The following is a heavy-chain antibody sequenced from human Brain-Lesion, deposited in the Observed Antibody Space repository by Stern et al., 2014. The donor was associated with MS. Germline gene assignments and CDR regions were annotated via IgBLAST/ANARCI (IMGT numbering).Heavy chain of an antibody. CDR2: IFNSGST. J-gene: IGHJ6*02. CDR1: GGSISSGGYY. Sequence: VQLVQSGPGLVKPSQTLSLSCTVSGGSISSGGYYWSWIRQPAGKGLEWIGRIFNSGSTSYNPSLKRRVPISIDTSKNQFSLRLNPMTAADTAVYYCARGRVVPGFQYYATDVWGQGTTVIVSS. CDR3: ARGRVVPGFQYYATDV. V-gene: IGHV4-61*02. D-gene: IGHD2-2*01.